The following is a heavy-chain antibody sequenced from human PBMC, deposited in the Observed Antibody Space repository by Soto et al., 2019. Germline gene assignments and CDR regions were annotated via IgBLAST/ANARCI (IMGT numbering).Heavy chain of an antibody. D-gene: IGHD1-26*01. CDR1: GFTFSSYA. V-gene: IGHV3-23*01. CDR3: ARRCSGSYYDY. J-gene: IGHJ4*02. CDR2: ISGSGGST. Sequence: EVQLLESGGGLVQPGGSLRLSCAASGFTFSSYAMRWVRQAPGKGLEWVSAISGSGGSTYYADSVKGRFTISRDNSKNTRYLQMNSLRAEDTAVYYCARRCSGSYYDYWGQGTLVTVSS.